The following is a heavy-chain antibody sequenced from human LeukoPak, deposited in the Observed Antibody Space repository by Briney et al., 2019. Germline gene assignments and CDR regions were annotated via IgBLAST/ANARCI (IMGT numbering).Heavy chain of an antibody. CDR3: ARASYSGHDVGWFDP. V-gene: IGHV4-59*01. D-gene: IGHD5-12*01. CDR1: GGSISSYY. Sequence: SETLSLTCTVSGGSISSYYWSWIRQPPGKGLEWIGYIYYSGSTNYNPSLKSRVTISVDTSKNQFSLKLSSVTAADTAVYYCARASYSGHDVGWFDPWGQGTLVTVSS. J-gene: IGHJ5*02. CDR2: IYYSGST.